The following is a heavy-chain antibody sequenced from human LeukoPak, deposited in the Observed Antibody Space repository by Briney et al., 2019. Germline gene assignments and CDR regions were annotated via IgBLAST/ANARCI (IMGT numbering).Heavy chain of an antibody. J-gene: IGHJ4*02. CDR3: ARASGNDFWSGYLRYYFDY. D-gene: IGHD3-3*01. V-gene: IGHV3-53*01. Sequence: PGGSLRLSCAASGFTVSSNYMSWVRQAPGKGLEWVSVIYSGGSTYYADSVKGRFTISRDNSKNTLYLQMNSLRAEDTAVYYCARASGNDFWSGYLRYYFDYWGQGTLVTVSS. CDR1: GFTVSSNY. CDR2: IYSGGST.